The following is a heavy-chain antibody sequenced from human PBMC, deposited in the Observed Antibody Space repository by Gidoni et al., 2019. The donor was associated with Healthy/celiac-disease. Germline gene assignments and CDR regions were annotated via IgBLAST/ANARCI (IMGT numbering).Heavy chain of an antibody. D-gene: IGHD1-26*01. CDR1: GFTVSSNY. CDR3: ARDGVVGTTTTDY. J-gene: IGHJ4*02. Sequence: EVQLVESGGGLIQPGGSLRLACAASGFTVSSNYMSWVRQAPGKGLEWVSVIYSGGSTYYADSVKGRFTISRDNSKNTLYLQMNSLRAEDTAVYYFARDGVVGTTTTDYWGQGTLVTVSS. V-gene: IGHV3-53*01. CDR2: IYSGGST.